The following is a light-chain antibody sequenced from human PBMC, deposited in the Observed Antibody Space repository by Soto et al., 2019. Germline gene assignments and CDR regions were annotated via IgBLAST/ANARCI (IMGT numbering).Light chain of an antibody. Sequence: HSALTQPPSASGSPGQSVTISCTGTSSDVGGYNYVSWYQQYPGKAPKLIIYEVNERPSGVPDRFSGSKSGNTASLTVSGLQTADEADYYCSSYAGSNWYVFGTGTKVTV. CDR2: EVN. J-gene: IGLJ1*01. V-gene: IGLV2-8*01. CDR3: SSYAGSNWYV. CDR1: SSDVGGYNY.